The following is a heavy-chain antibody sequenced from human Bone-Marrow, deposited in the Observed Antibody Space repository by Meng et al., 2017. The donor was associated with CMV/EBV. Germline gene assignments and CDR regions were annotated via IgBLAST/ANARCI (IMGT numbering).Heavy chain of an antibody. V-gene: IGHV3-7*01. CDR1: GFTFSSYW. CDR3: ARDGHGYSYGYPYYYYGMDV. D-gene: IGHD5-18*01. CDR2: IKQDGSEK. J-gene: IGHJ6*02. Sequence: GESLKISCAASGFTFSSYWKSWVRQAPGKGLEWVANIKQDGSEKYYVDSVKGRFTISRDNAKNSLYLQMNSLRAEDTAVYYCARDGHGYSYGYPYYYYGMDVWGQGTTVTVSS.